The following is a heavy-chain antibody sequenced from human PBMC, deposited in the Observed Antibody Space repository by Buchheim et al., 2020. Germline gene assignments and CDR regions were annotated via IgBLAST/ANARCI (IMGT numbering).Heavy chain of an antibody. D-gene: IGHD2-2*01. CDR3: ARGEQYCSSTNCYRDYYGMDV. CDR1: GGSISSGDNY. J-gene: IGHJ6*02. Sequence: QVQLQESGPGLVKPSQTLSLTCTVSGGSISSGDNYWSWIRQPPGKGLEWIGYIYYNGSTYYNPSLKSRLTISVDPSKNQFSLKLRSVTAADTAMYYCARGEQYCSSTNCYRDYYGMDVWGQGTT. CDR2: IYYNGST. V-gene: IGHV4-30-4*01.